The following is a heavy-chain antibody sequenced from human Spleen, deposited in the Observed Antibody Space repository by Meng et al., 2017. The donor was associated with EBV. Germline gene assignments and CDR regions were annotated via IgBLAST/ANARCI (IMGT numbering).Heavy chain of an antibody. CDR1: GGSITSTRYF. CDR2: IYYHGNT. J-gene: IGHJ5*02. Sequence: QLQLQESGPGLVKASGTLSLTCTVSGGSITSTRYFWGWIRQPPGKGLEWIGNIYYHGNTYYNPSLKSRVSISIDTSKSQFSLRLTSVTAADTAVYYCARQQGDSSDRWFDPWGQGTLVTVSS. V-gene: IGHV4-39*01. D-gene: IGHD6-25*01. CDR3: ARQQGDSSDRWFDP.